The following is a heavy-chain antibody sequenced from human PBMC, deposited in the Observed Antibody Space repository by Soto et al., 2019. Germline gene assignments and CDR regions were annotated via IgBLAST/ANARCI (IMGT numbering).Heavy chain of an antibody. CDR3: ARHGSYYFDY. Sequence: LSLTCTVSGGAISSSCYYWGWIRQPPGKGLEWGGSIYYRGSTYYTPSLKSRVTISVDTSKNQFSLNLNSVTAADTAVYYCARHGSYYFDYWAQGTLVTVSS. J-gene: IGHJ4*02. CDR1: GGAISSSCYY. CDR2: IYYRGST. V-gene: IGHV4-39*01.